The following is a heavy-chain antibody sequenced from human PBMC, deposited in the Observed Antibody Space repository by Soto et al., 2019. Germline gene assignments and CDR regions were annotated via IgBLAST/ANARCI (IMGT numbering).Heavy chain of an antibody. D-gene: IGHD6-19*01. Sequence: QLQLQESGSRLVKPSETLSLTCAVSGGSIDSDAFSLSWIRQPPGMGLEWIGYVIHSGTAYSTPSLYGRLTLSVDSSLTQSSLNLTSVTAADSAFYYCARIHRAQSSLDYWGRGILVTVSS. J-gene: IGHJ4*02. V-gene: IGHV4-30-2*01. CDR2: VIHSGTA. CDR3: ARIHRAQSSLDY. CDR1: GGSIDSDAFS.